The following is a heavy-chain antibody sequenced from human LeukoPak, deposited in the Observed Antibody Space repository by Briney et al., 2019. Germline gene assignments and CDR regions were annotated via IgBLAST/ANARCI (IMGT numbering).Heavy chain of an antibody. J-gene: IGHJ3*02. V-gene: IGHV1-69*13. CDR1: GGTFSSYA. CDR3: ARDSYCGGDCYSRDNAFDI. CDR2: IIPIFGTA. Sequence: ASVKVSCKASGGTFSSYAISWVRQAPGQGLEWMGGIIPIFGTANYAQKFQGRVTITADESTSTAYMELSSLRSEDTAVYYCARDSYCGGDCYSRDNAFDIWGQGTMVTVSS. D-gene: IGHD2-21*01.